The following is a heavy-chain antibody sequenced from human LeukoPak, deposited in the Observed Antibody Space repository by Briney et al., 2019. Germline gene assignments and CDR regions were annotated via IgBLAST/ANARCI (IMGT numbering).Heavy chain of an antibody. CDR1: GGSISSYY. CDR3: ARGRGARIDY. Sequence: SETLSLTCTVSGGSISSYYWSWIRQPPGKGLEWIGYIYYSGSTNYSPSLKSRVTISVDTSKNQFPLRLSSVTAADTAVYYCARGRGARIDYWGQGTLVTVSS. D-gene: IGHD1-14*01. J-gene: IGHJ4*02. V-gene: IGHV4-59*08. CDR2: IYYSGST.